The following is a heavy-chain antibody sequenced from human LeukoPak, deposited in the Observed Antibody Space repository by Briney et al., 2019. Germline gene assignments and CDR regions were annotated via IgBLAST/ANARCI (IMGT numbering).Heavy chain of an antibody. CDR1: GFTVTISD. CDR2: FAGGA. V-gene: IGHV3-66*01. Sequence: GGSLRLSCTASGFTVTISDINCVRQAPGKGLEWVSAFAGGAYYADSVKGRFTISRDNAENSLYLQMNNLRAEDTAVYYCASEGEIGYGYLHWGQGTLVSVSS. CDR3: ASEGEIGYGYLH. D-gene: IGHD5-18*01. J-gene: IGHJ4*02.